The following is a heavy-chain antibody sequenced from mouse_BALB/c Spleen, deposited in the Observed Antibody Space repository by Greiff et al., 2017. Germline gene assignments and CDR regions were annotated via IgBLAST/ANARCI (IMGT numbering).Heavy chain of an antibody. CDR2: ISSGSSTI. CDR1: GFTFSSFG. V-gene: IGHV5-17*02. J-gene: IGHJ1*01. CDR3: ARSNYGNSHWYFDV. Sequence: EVKLVESGGGLVQPGGSRKLSCAASGFTFSSFGMHWVRQAPEKGLEWVAYISSGSSTIYYADTVKGRFTISRDNPKNTLFLQMTSLRSEDTAMYYCARSNYGNSHWYFDVWGAGTTVTVSS. D-gene: IGHD2-1*01.